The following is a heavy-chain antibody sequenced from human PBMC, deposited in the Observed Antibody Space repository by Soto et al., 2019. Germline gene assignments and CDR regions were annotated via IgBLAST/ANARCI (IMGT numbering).Heavy chain of an antibody. Sequence: GSLRLSCTASGFTFGDYAMSWFRQAPGKGLEWVGFIRSKAYGGTTEYAASVKGRFTISRDDSKSIAYLQMNSPKTEDTAVYYCTSPWGNLYYYGSGTPKVAFDIWGQGTMVTVSS. CDR3: TSPWGNLYYYGSGTPKVAFDI. J-gene: IGHJ3*02. CDR1: GFTFGDYA. CDR2: IRSKAYGGTT. V-gene: IGHV3-49*03. D-gene: IGHD3-10*01.